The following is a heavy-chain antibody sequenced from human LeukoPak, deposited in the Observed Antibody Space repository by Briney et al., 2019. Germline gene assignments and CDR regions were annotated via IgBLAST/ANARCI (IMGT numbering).Heavy chain of an antibody. CDR1: GYTFIMYG. CDR2: ISAYNGNT. CDR3: GRDPGRDGYNQDY. D-gene: IGHD5-24*01. J-gene: IGHJ4*02. Sequence: ASVKVSCKASGYTFIMYGISWVRQAPGQGLEWMGWISAYNGNTNYAQNIQGRVTMTTDTSTSTAYMELRSLRSDDTAVYYCGRDPGRDGYNQDYWGQGTLVTVSS. V-gene: IGHV1-18*01.